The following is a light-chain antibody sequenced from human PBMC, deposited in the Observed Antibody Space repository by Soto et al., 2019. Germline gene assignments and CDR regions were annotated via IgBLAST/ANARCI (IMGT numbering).Light chain of an antibody. CDR3: QRSGTSPPYI. CDR1: QSLDSTS. J-gene: IGKJ2*01. Sequence: EVVLTQSPGTLSLSPGERATLSCRASQSLDSTSLAWYQQKPGQSPRLVIYGASRRATGIPDRFSGSGSGTDCILTIDRLEPEDFAVYYCQRSGTSPPYIFGAGTRLDIK. V-gene: IGKV3-20*01. CDR2: GAS.